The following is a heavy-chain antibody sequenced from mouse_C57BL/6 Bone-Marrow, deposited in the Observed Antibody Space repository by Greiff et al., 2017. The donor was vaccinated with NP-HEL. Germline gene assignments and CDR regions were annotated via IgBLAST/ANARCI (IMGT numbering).Heavy chain of an antibody. Sequence: VQLQQSGPVLVKPGASVKMSCKASGYTFTDYYMNWVKQSHGKSLEWIGVINPYNDGTSYNQKFKGKATLTVDKSSSTAYMELNSLTAEDSAVYYCARSGYSNYAFDYWGQGTTLTVSS. V-gene: IGHV1-19*01. D-gene: IGHD2-5*01. CDR2: INPYNDGT. CDR3: ARSGYSNYAFDY. J-gene: IGHJ2*01. CDR1: GYTFTDYY.